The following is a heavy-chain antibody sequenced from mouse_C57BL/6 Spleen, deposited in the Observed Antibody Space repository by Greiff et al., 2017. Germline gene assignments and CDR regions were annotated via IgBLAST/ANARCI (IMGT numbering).Heavy chain of an antibody. J-gene: IGHJ1*03. CDR2: IYPGDGDT. V-gene: IGHV1-82*01. CDR1: GYAFSSSW. Sequence: QVQLQQSGPELVKPGASVKISCKASGYAFSSSWMNWVKQRPGKGLEWIGRIYPGDGDTNYNGKFKGKATLTADKSSSTAYMQLSSLTSEDSAVXVCAIYDGYYWYFDVWGTGTTGTVSS. D-gene: IGHD2-3*01. CDR3: AIYDGYYWYFDV.